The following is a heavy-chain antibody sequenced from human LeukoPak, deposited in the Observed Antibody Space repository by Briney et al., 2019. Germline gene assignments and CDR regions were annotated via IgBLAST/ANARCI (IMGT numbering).Heavy chain of an antibody. Sequence: GGSLRLSCAASGFTFSDHYIDWVRQAPGKGLEWVGRIRNKANSYTTDYAASVKGRFSISRDDSENSVYLQMNNLKTEDTAVFYCTSGFCTAARCYSSGSDYWGQGALVTVSS. D-gene: IGHD2-15*01. CDR1: GFTFSDHY. J-gene: IGHJ4*02. CDR2: IRNKANSYTT. V-gene: IGHV3-72*01. CDR3: TSGFCTAARCYSSGSDY.